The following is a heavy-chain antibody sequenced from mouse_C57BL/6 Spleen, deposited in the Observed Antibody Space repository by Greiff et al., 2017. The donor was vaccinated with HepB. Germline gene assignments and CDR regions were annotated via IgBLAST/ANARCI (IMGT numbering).Heavy chain of an antibody. CDR2: ISDGGSYT. Sequence: EVKLMESGGGLVKPGGSLKLSCAASGFTFSSYAMSWVRQTPEKRLEWVATISDGGSYTYYPDNVKGRFTISRDNAKNNLYLQMSHLKSEDTAMYYCARDLLRSYYFDYWGQGTTLTVSS. V-gene: IGHV5-4*01. J-gene: IGHJ2*01. CDR3: ARDLLRSYYFDY. D-gene: IGHD1-1*01. CDR1: GFTFSSYA.